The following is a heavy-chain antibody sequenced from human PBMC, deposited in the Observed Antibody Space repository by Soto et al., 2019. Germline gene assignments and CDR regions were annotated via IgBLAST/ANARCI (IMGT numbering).Heavy chain of an antibody. J-gene: IGHJ4*02. CDR2: IYWDDDK. CDR1: GFSLNTSGVG. Sequence: QITLKESGPTLVKPTQTLTLTCTLSGFSLNTSGVGVGWIRQPPGKTLEWLSLIYWDDDKRYSPSLRIRLTVTKDTSKNQVVLTMTNMDPADTATYYCAHRALAGTFFFDYWSQGTLVTVSS. V-gene: IGHV2-5*02. D-gene: IGHD6-19*01. CDR3: AHRALAGTFFFDY.